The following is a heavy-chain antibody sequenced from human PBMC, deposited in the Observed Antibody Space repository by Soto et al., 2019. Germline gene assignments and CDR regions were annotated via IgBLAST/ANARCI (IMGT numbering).Heavy chain of an antibody. Sequence: SETLSLTCDVYGGSFSGYYWTWIRQPPGKGLEWIGEMNRSGGINYNPSLRSRVTISVDTSKNQFSLKLTSVTAADTAVYYCAGWASYWGQGTLVTLSS. CDR1: GGSFSGYY. J-gene: IGHJ4*02. CDR3: AGWASY. CDR2: MNRSGGI. V-gene: IGHV4-34*01.